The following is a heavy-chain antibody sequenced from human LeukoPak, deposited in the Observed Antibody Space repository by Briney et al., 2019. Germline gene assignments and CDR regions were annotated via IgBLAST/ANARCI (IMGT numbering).Heavy chain of an antibody. CDR3: ARALYNRGWYPDYFDS. V-gene: IGHV3-7*01. J-gene: IGHJ4*02. D-gene: IGHD6-19*01. CDR2: IKRDGSDK. Sequence: PSGTLSLTCAVSGGSISSSNWWSWVRQAPGKGLEWVANIKRDGSDKYYVGSVEGRFTISRDNDKNSLYLQMSSLRAEDTAIYYCARALYNRGWYPDYFDSWGQGALVTVSS. CDR1: GGSISSSNW.